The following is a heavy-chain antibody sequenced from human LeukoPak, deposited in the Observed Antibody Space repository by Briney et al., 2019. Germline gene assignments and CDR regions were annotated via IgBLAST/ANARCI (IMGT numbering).Heavy chain of an antibody. CDR1: GYTFTSYY. CDR3: ARGRIAVAAKDAFDI. J-gene: IGHJ3*02. Sequence: EASVTVSCTASGYTFTSYYMHWVRQAPGQGLEWMGIINPSGGSTSYAQKFQGRVTMTRDTSTSTVYMELSSLRSEDTAVYYCARGRIAVAAKDAFDIWGQGTMVTVSS. CDR2: INPSGGST. V-gene: IGHV1-46*01. D-gene: IGHD6-19*01.